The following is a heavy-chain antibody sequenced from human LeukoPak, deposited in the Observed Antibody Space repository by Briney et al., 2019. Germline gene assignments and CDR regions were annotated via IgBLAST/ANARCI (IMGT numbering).Heavy chain of an antibody. CDR1: GGSISSGGYY. CDR2: IYYSGST. CDR3: ARPSTKYSSSSGYFQH. J-gene: IGHJ1*01. Sequence: SETLSLTCTVSGGSISSGGYYWSWIRQHPGKGLEWIGSIYYSGSTYYNPSLKSRVTISVDTSKNQFSLKLSSVTAADTAVYYCARPSTKYSSSSGYFQHWGQGTLVTVSS. V-gene: IGHV4-39*01. D-gene: IGHD6-6*01.